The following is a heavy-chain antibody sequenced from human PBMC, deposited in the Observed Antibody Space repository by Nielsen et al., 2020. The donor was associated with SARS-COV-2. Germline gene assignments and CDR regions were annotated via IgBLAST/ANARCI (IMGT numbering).Heavy chain of an antibody. CDR2: ISSDGTI. V-gene: IGHV3-48*01. D-gene: IGHD3-16*01. CDR3: ARNRGEIDY. Sequence: GESLKISCAASGFAFSGYSMNWVRQAPGKGLEWISYISSDGTIYYADSVKGRFTISRDNAKNSLYLQMSSLRAEDTAVYYCARNRGEIDYWGQGTLVTVSS. CDR1: GFAFSGYS. J-gene: IGHJ4*01.